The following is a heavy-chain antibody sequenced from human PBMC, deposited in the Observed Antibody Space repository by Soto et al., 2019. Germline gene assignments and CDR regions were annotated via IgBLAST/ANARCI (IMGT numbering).Heavy chain of an antibody. Sequence: SETLPLTCTVSGGSISSYYWSWIRQPPGKGLEWIGYIYYSGSTNYNPSLKSRVTISVDTSKNQFSLKLSSVTAADTAVYYCASGTSNNYYFDYWGQGTLVTVSS. CDR1: GGSISSYY. CDR2: IYYSGST. CDR3: ASGTSNNYYFDY. J-gene: IGHJ4*02. V-gene: IGHV4-59*01. D-gene: IGHD1-1*01.